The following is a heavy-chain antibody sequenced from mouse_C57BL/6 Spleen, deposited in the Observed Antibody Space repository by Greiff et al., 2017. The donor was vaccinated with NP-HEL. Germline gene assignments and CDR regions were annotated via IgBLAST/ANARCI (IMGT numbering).Heavy chain of an antibody. V-gene: IGHV1-54*01. J-gene: IGHJ3*01. CDR1: GYAFTNYL. CDR2: INPGSGGT. CDR3: AKGGDYDVFAY. D-gene: IGHD2-4*01. Sequence: VQLVESGAELVRPGTSVKVSCKASGYAFTNYLIEWVKQRPGQGLEWIGVINPGSGGTNYNEKFKGKATLTADKSSSTAYMQLSSLTSADSAVDFCAKGGDYDVFAYWGQETLVTVSA.